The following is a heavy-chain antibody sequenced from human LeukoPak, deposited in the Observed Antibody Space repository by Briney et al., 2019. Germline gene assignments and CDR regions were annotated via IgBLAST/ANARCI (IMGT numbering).Heavy chain of an antibody. Sequence: PSETLSLTCTVSGGSISSYYWSWIRQPPGKGLEWIGYIYYGGSTYSNPSLKGRVTISADTSKNQLSLKLASVTAADTAVYYCARSSVSGTYCGGYWGHGTLVTVSS. J-gene: IGHJ4*03. CDR1: GGSISSYY. V-gene: IGHV4-59*08. CDR3: ARSSVSGTYCGGY. CDR2: IYYGGST. D-gene: IGHD3-10*01.